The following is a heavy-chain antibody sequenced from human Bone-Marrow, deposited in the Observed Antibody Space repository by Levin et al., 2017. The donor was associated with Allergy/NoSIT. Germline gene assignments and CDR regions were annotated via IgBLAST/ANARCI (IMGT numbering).Heavy chain of an antibody. V-gene: IGHV5-51*01. Sequence: GGSLRLSCKGSGYSFTSYWIGWVRQMPGKGLEWMGIIYPGDSDTRYSPSFQGQVTISADKSISTAYLQWSSLKASDTAMYYCARRILTGYYFAGDPFDYWGQGTLVTVSS. CDR3: ARRILTGYYFAGDPFDY. J-gene: IGHJ4*02. D-gene: IGHD3-9*01. CDR1: GYSFTSYW. CDR2: IYPGDSDT.